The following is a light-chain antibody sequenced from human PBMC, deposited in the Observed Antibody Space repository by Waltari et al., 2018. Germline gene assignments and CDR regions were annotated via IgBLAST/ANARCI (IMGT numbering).Light chain of an antibody. CDR3: QQYGSARYT. J-gene: IGKJ2*01. CDR2: GAS. CDR1: QSVSSPY. V-gene: IGKV3-20*01. Sequence: EIVFTQSPCTLSLSPGQRATLPCRASQSVSSPYLAWYQQKPSQAPRLLIYGASSRATDIPDRCRGSGSGTDLTLGNSRLGPGDLAVYYVQQYGSARYTFGQGSKLEIK.